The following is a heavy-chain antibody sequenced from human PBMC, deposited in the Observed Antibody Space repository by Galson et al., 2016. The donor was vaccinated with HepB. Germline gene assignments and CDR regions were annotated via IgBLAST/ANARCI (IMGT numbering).Heavy chain of an antibody. CDR2: IKSKTNGGTT. J-gene: IGHJ4*02. Sequence: SLRLSCAASGFXFSXXQMNWVRQAPGKGLEWVGRIKSKTNGGTTDYTAPVKGRFIISRDDSKNTLYLQMNSLKTEDTAVYYCATRKVDDIVVDFWGQGTLVTVSS. CDR3: ATRKVDDIVVDF. D-gene: IGHD2-2*01. V-gene: IGHV3-15*01. CDR1: GFXFSXXQ.